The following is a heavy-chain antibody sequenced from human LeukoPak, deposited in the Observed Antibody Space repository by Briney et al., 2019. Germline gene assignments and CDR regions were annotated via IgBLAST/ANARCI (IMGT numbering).Heavy chain of an antibody. Sequence: GGSLRLSCAASGFTFSNFALNWVRQAPGKGLKWVSFISGVGGSTFYADSVKGRFTISRDYSKNMLYLQMNSLRAEDTATYYCARWNAHGAFDFWGQGAMVTVSS. J-gene: IGHJ3*01. CDR2: ISGVGGST. CDR1: GFTFSNFA. CDR3: ARWNAHGAFDF. D-gene: IGHD1-1*01. V-gene: IGHV3-23*01.